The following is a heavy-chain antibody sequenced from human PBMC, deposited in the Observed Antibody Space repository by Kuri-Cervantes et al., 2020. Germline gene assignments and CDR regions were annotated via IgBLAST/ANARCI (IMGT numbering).Heavy chain of an antibody. Sequence: GESLKISCAASGFTVSSDYMKWVRQAPGKGLERVAVISYDGSNKYYADSVKGRFTISRDNSKNTLYLQMNSLRAEDTAVYYCARDSMPYYYYDSSGYDYWGQGTLVTVSS. D-gene: IGHD3-22*01. CDR2: ISYDGSNK. CDR1: GFTVSSDY. J-gene: IGHJ4*02. CDR3: ARDSMPYYYYDSSGYDY. V-gene: IGHV3-30-3*01.